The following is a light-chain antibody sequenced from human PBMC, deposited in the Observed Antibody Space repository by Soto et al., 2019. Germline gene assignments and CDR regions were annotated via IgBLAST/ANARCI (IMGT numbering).Light chain of an antibody. Sequence: QMTQSPSTLAASVGDRCNITCRASQSISRWLDWYQKKKGKAPKLLIYDASSLESGVPSRLSGSGYGTDFTFTISSMQNDDFATYYCQQYNSYPETFGHGTKVDIK. J-gene: IGKJ1*01. V-gene: IGKV1-5*01. CDR3: QQYNSYPET. CDR1: QSISRW. CDR2: DAS.